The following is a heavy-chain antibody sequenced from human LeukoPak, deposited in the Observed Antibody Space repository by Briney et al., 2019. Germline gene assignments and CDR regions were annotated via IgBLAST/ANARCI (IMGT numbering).Heavy chain of an antibody. CDR2: ISGSGGST. CDR1: GFTFSSYA. Sequence: GGSLRLSCAASGFTFSSYAMNWVRQAPGKGLEWVSTISGSGGSTYYADSVKGRFTISRDNSKNTLYLQMNSLRAEDTAIYYCARGITTTLSLDPWGQGTLVSVSS. CDR3: ARGITTTLSLDP. D-gene: IGHD1-14*01. V-gene: IGHV3-23*01. J-gene: IGHJ5*02.